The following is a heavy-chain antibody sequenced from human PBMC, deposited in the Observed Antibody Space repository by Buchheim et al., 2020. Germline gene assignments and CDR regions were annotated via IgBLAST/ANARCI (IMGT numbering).Heavy chain of an antibody. CDR3: ARVGFSNGGYYYYGMDV. V-gene: IGHV3-48*03. D-gene: IGHD3-16*01. CDR2: ISSSGSTI. Sequence: EQLVESGGGLVQPGGSLRLSCEASGFTFSSYDMNWVRQAPGKGLEWVSYISSSGSTIYYADSVKGRFTISRDNAKNSLYLQRNSLRAEDTAVYYCARVGFSNGGYYYYGMDVWGQGTT. CDR1: GFTFSSYD. J-gene: IGHJ6*02.